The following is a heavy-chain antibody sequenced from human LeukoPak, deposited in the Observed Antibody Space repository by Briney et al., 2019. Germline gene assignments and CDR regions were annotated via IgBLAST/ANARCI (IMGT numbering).Heavy chain of an antibody. J-gene: IGHJ4*02. V-gene: IGHV4-39*01. Sequence: SETPSLTCTVSGGSISSTSYYWGWIRQSPGKGLEWIGSISYSGSAYYNPSLKSRVTISVDTSKNQFSLKLSSVTAADTAVYYCSRHKGSGSDNNSPYNVFDCWGQGTLVTASS. CDR1: GGSISSTSYY. CDR3: SRHKGSGSDNNSPYNVFDC. CDR2: ISYSGSA. D-gene: IGHD3-10*01.